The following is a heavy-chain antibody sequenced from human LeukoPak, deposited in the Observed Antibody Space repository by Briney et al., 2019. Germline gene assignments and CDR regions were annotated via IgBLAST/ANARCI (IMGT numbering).Heavy chain of an antibody. CDR3: ARDRGGTGDFDY. V-gene: IGHV1-3*01. CDR1: GYTFNSYA. Sequence: ASVKVSCKASGYTFNSYAMHWVRRAPGQRLEWMGWINAGNGDTKYSQKFQGRVTIARDTSASTAYMELSSLRSEDTAVYYCARDRGGTGDFDYWGQGTLVTVSS. D-gene: IGHD1-1*01. J-gene: IGHJ4*02. CDR2: INAGNGDT.